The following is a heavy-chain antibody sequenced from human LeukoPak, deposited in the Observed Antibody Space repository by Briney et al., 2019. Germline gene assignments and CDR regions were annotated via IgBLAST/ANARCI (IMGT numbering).Heavy chain of an antibody. CDR1: GFTFSSYG. CDR3: AKGYYYDSTSAFDI. V-gene: IGHV3-30*02. D-gene: IGHD3-22*01. Sequence: GGSLRLSCAASGFTFSSYGIHWVRQAPGKGLEWVAFIRYDGTNKYYADSVKGRFTISRDNSKNTLYLQMNSLRAEDTAVYYCAKGYYYDSTSAFDIWGQGTMVTVSS. CDR2: IRYDGTNK. J-gene: IGHJ3*02.